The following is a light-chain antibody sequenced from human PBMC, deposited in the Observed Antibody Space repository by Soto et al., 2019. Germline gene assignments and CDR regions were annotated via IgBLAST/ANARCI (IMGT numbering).Light chain of an antibody. J-gene: IGKJ1*01. V-gene: IGKV1-5*03. CDR2: KES. Sequence: DIQMTQSPSTLSASVGDRVTITCRASQSLSSKLAWYQQRPGTAPKFFIYKESSLESGVPSRFSGSESGTAFTLTISSLQPDDLATYYCQQYSEYPWTFGQGTKVEIK. CDR1: QSLSSK. CDR3: QQYSEYPWT.